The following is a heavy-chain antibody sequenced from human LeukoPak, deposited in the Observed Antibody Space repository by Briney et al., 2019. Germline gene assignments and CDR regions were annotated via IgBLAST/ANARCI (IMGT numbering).Heavy chain of an antibody. D-gene: IGHD6-19*01. V-gene: IGHV1-24*01. CDR1: GYTLTELS. J-gene: IGHJ4*02. CDR2: FDPEDGET. CDR3: ATGEYSSGWYFDC. Sequence: ASVKVSCKVCGYTLTELSMQWVRQAPGKGLEWMGGFDPEDGETIYAQKFQGRVTMTEDTSTDTAYMELSSLRSEDTAVYYCATGEYSSGWYFDCWGQGTLVTVSS.